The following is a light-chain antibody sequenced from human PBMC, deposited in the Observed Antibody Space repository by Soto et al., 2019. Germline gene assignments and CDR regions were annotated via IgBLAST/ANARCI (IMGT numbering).Light chain of an antibody. CDR2: LAS. Sequence: EVVLTQSPGTLSLSPGMRATLSCRASQSVSGSYLAWYQQKPGLAPRLLISLASSRATGIPDRFSGSGSGTNFTLTITRLEPEDFAVYYCQQYVSSPFTFGPGTKVDVK. CDR1: QSVSGSY. V-gene: IGKV3-20*01. CDR3: QQYVSSPFT. J-gene: IGKJ3*01.